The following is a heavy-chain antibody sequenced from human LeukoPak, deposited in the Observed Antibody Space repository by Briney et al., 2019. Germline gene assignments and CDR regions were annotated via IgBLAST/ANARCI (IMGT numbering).Heavy chain of an antibody. J-gene: IGHJ4*02. D-gene: IGHD5-18*01. CDR3: ATYVDTAMVCDY. CDR1: GYSISSGYY. CDR2: IYHSGST. V-gene: IGHV4-38-2*01. Sequence: SETLSLTCAVSGYSISSGYYWGWIRQHPGKGLEWIGSIYHSGSTYYNPSLKSRVTISVDTSKNQFSLKLSSVTAADTAVYYCATYVDTAMVCDYWGQGTLVTVSS.